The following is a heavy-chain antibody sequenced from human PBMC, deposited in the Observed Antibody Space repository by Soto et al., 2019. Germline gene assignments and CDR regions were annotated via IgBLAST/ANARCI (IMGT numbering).Heavy chain of an antibody. CDR1: GYSVSSSDYY. J-gene: IGHJ6*02. CDR3: APLTVSLSGPYGIHV. Sequence: SETLSLTCSVSGYSVSSSDYYWAWIRQAPGKGLEWIGSMFYSGLTYYNPSLKSRVTLSVDTSKNHFSVRLNSVTAADTAVYYCAPLTVSLSGPYGIHVWGQGTTVTVSS. D-gene: IGHD2-15*01. V-gene: IGHV4-39*01. CDR2: MFYSGLT.